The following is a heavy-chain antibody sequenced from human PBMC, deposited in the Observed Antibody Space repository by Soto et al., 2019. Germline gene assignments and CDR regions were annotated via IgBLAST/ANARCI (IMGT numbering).Heavy chain of an antibody. CDR1: GFTFSSYA. J-gene: IGHJ4*02. CDR2: ISGSGGST. CDR3: ETDPPRYSSCSPLGWEY. V-gene: IGHV3-23*01. Sequence: EVQLLESGGGLVQPGGSLRLSCAASGFTFSSYAMSWVRQAPGKGLEWVSAISGSGGSTYYADSVKGRFTISRDNSNNTLNLQMNSLRAEDPAVYYCETDPPRYSSCSPLGWEYWGQGTLVTVSS. D-gene: IGHD6-13*01.